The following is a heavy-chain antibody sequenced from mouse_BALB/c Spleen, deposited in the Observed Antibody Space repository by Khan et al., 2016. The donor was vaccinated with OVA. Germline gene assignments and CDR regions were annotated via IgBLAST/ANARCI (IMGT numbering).Heavy chain of an antibody. Sequence: LVESGGGLVKPGGSLKLSCAASGFTFSSYAMSWVRQTPEKRLEWVASISSGGSTYYLDSVKGRFTISRDNARNILYLQMSSLRSEDTAMYYCASPLYYYGSSYVDYWGQGTTLTVSS. CDR1: GFTFSSYA. CDR2: ISSGGST. V-gene: IGHV5-6-5*01. J-gene: IGHJ2*01. CDR3: ASPLYYYGSSYVDY. D-gene: IGHD1-1*01.